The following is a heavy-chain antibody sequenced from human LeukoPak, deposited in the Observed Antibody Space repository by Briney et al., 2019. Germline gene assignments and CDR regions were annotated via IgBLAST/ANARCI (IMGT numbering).Heavy chain of an antibody. J-gene: IGHJ4*02. CDR3: ARGGQYYDFWSGYYGGYYFDY. CDR2: IKQDGSEK. Sequence: PGGSLRLSCAASGFTFSSYWMSWVRQAPGKGLEWVANIKQDGSEKYYVGSVKGRFTISRDNAKNSLYLQMNSLRAEDTAVYYCARGGQYYDFWSGYYGGYYFDYWGQGTLVTVSS. V-gene: IGHV3-7*01. D-gene: IGHD3-3*01. CDR1: GFTFSSYW.